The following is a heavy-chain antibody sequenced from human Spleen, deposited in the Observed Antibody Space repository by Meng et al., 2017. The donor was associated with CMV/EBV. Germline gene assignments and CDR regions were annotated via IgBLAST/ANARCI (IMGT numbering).Heavy chain of an antibody. CDR1: GFTFSSYW. Sequence: ESLKISCAASGFTFSSYWMSWVRQAPGKGLEWVANIKQDGSEKYYVDSVKGRFTISRDNAKNSLYLQMNSLRAEDTAVYYCAKDLRAARLNVYPGLPLGSWGQGTLVTVSS. CDR2: IKQDGSEK. D-gene: IGHD3-9*01. V-gene: IGHV3-7*01. CDR3: AKDLRAARLNVYPGLPLGS. J-gene: IGHJ4*02.